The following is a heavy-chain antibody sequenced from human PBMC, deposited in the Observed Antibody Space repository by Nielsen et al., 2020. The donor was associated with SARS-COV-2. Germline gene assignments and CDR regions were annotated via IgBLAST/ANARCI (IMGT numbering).Heavy chain of an antibody. J-gene: IGHJ3*02. V-gene: IGHV2-5*02. D-gene: IGHD4-17*01. CDR3: AHRTTLSAFDI. Sequence: WIRQPPGKALEWLALIYWDDDKRYSPSLKSRLTITKDTSKNQVVLTMTNMDPVDTATYYCAHRTTLSAFDIWGQGTMVTVSS. CDR2: IYWDDDK.